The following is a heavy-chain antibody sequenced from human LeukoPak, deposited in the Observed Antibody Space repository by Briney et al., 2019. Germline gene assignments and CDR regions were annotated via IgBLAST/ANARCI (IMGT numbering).Heavy chain of an antibody. CDR3: ASCDGSGSYGDY. V-gene: IGHV1-18*01. D-gene: IGHD1-26*01. CDR1: GYTFTSYG. CDR2: ISAYNGNT. Sequence: HRASVKVSCKASGYTFTSYGISWVRQAPGQGLEWMGWISAYNGNTNYAQKLQGRVTMTTDTSTSTAYMELRSLRSDDTAVYYCASCDGSGSYGDYWGQGTLVTVSS. J-gene: IGHJ4*02.